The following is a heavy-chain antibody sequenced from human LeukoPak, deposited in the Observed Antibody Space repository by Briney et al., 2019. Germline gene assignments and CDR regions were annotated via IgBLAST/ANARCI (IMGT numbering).Heavy chain of an antibody. V-gene: IGHV3-30*02. CDR1: GFTFNNHG. J-gene: IGHJ4*02. CDR2: IRYDGSNK. Sequence: TGGSLRLSXAASGFTFNNHGMHWVRQSPGKGLEWLTFIRYDGSNKYYADSVKGRFTISRDNSKNTLYLQMNSLRAEDTAVYYCAKDQEVGATTIDYWGQGTLVTVSS. CDR3: AKDQEVGATTIDY. D-gene: IGHD1-26*01.